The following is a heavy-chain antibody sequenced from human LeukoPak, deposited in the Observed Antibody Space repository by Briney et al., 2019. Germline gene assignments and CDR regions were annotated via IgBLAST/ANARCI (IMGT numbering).Heavy chain of an antibody. CDR1: GYTFTSYG. CDR3: ARDQYDSVWGSYRPYFDY. V-gene: IGHV1-18*04. CDR2: ISPYTGNT. J-gene: IGHJ4*02. Sequence: ASVKVSCKASGYTFTSYGISWVRQAPGQGLEWMGSISPYTGNTKYAEGFQDRVIMTTDTSTRTAYMELRSLRSDDTAVFYCARDQYDSVWGSYRPYFDYWGQGTLVTVSS. D-gene: IGHD3-16*02.